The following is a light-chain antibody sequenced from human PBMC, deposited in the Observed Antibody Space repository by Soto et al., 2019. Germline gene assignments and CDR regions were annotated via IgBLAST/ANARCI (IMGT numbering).Light chain of an antibody. Sequence: DIQMTQSPSSLSASVGDRVTITCRARQGISSYLAWYQQKPGKVPKLLIYAASTLQSGVPSRFSGSGSGTDFTLTISSLQPEDVATYYCQQCNSAPYTFGQGTKLEIK. CDR1: QGISSY. CDR3: QQCNSAPYT. V-gene: IGKV1-27*01. J-gene: IGKJ2*01. CDR2: AAS.